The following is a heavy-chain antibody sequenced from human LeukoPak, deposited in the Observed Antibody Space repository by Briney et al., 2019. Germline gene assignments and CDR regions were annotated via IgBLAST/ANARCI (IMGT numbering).Heavy chain of an antibody. J-gene: IGHJ4*02. CDR1: GGSISSSSYS. CDR3: ARGPPYIVVVTAIGFFDY. Sequence: SETLSLTCTVSGGSISSSSYSWGWIRQPPGKGLEWIGSVSHSGSTNYNPSLKSRVTISVDTSKNQFSLKLSSVTAADTAVYYCARGPPYIVVVTAIGFFDYWGQGTLVTVSS. CDR2: VSHSGST. D-gene: IGHD2-21*02. V-gene: IGHV4-39*07.